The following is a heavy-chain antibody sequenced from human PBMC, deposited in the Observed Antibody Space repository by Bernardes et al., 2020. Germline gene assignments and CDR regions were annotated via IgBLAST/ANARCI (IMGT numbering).Heavy chain of an antibody. CDR1: GFTFSSYG. CDR2: ISYDGSNK. CDR3: AKALGALITIFGVVTPHQHHYGMDV. D-gene: IGHD3-3*01. Sequence: GGSLRLSCAASGFTFSSYGMHWVRQAPGKGLEWVAVISYDGSNKYYADSVKGRFTISRDNSKNTLYLQMNSLRAEDTAVYYCAKALGALITIFGVVTPHQHHYGMDVWGQGTTVTVSS. V-gene: IGHV3-30*18. J-gene: IGHJ6*02.